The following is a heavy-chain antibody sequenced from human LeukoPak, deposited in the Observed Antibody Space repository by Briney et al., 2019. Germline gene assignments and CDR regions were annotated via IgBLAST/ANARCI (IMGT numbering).Heavy chain of an antibody. CDR1: GYSFTGYY. Sequence: ASVKLSCKTSGYSFTGYYIHWVRQAPGQGLEWMGWINPSNGGTVYAQRFQGRVTMTGDTAITTVYMELGRLESDDTAVYYCERKGGYYDYWGQGTLVTVSS. CDR3: ERKGGYYDY. V-gene: IGHV1-2*02. J-gene: IGHJ4*02. D-gene: IGHD2-15*01. CDR2: INPSNGGT.